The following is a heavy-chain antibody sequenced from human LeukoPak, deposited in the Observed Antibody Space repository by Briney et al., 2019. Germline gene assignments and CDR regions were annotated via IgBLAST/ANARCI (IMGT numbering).Heavy chain of an antibody. Sequence: GGSLRLSCAASGFTFSDYYMSWIRQAPGKGQEWVSYISSSSSYTNYADSVKGRFTISRDNAKNSLYLQMNSLRAEDTAVYYCARDHGGSGYYFDYWGQGTLVTVSS. CDR3: ARDHGGSGYYFDY. V-gene: IGHV3-11*06. J-gene: IGHJ4*02. CDR1: GFTFSDYY. CDR2: ISSSSSYT. D-gene: IGHD3-10*01.